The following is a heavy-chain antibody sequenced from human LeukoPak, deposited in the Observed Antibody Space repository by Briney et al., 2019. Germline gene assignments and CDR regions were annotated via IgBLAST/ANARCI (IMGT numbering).Heavy chain of an antibody. D-gene: IGHD1-26*01. Sequence: PSETLSLTCTVSGGSISSYYWSWIRQPPGKGLEWIGYIYYSGSTNYNPSLKSRVTISVDTSKNQFSLKLSSVTAADTAVYYCARLIVGATNWFDPCGQGTLVTVSS. CDR1: GGSISSYY. CDR2: IYYSGST. J-gene: IGHJ5*02. CDR3: ARLIVGATNWFDP. V-gene: IGHV4-59*08.